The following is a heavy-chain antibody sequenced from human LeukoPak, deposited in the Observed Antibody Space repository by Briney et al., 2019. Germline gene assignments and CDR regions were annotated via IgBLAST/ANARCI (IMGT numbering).Heavy chain of an antibody. CDR3: AITWETKALDY. CDR2: IYSGGST. D-gene: IGHD1-1*01. CDR1: GFTVSSNY. Sequence: GGSLRLSCAASGFTVSSNYMSWVRQAPGKGLEWVSVIYSGGSTYYADSVKGRFTISRDNSKNTLYLQMNSLRAEDTAVYYCAITWETKALDYWGPGNPGHRLL. J-gene: IGHJ4*02. V-gene: IGHV3-66*01.